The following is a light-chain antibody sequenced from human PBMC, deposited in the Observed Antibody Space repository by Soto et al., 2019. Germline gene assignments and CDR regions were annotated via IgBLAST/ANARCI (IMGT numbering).Light chain of an antibody. J-gene: IGKJ4*01. CDR3: QQSYSTPLT. Sequence: IQMTQSPSSLSASVGDRVTITCRASQSISSYLNWYQQKPGKAPKLLIYAASSLQSGVPSRFSGSGSGTDFTLTISSLQPEEFATYYCQQSYSTPLTVGGGTKVDIK. V-gene: IGKV1-39*01. CDR2: AAS. CDR1: QSISSY.